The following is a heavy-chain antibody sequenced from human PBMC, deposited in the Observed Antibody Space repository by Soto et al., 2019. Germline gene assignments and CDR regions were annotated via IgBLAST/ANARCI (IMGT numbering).Heavy chain of an antibody. Sequence: PSETLSLTCTVSGGSVSSGSYYWSWIRQPPGKGLEWIGYIYYSGSTNYNPSLKSRVTISVDTSKNQFSLKLSSVTAADTAVYYCARVLTVTTGYYFDYWGQGTLVTVSS. J-gene: IGHJ4*02. CDR3: ARVLTVTTGYYFDY. D-gene: IGHD4-17*01. CDR2: IYYSGST. CDR1: GGSVSSGSYY. V-gene: IGHV4-61*01.